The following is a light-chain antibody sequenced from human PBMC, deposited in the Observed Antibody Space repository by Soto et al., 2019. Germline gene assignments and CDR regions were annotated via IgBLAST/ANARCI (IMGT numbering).Light chain of an antibody. V-gene: IGLV6-57*04. CDR1: SGSIASNY. CDR2: EDN. CDR3: QSYDSSLYV. Sequence: NFMLTQPHSVSESPGKTVTISCTRSSGSIASNYVQWYQQRPGSAPTTVIYEDNQRPSGVPDRFSGSIDSSSNSASLTISGLKTEDEADYYCQSYDSSLYVFGTATKLTVL. J-gene: IGLJ1*01.